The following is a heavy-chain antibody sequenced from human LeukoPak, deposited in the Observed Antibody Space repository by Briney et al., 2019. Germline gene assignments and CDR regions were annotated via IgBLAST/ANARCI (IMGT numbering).Heavy chain of an antibody. V-gene: IGHV4-34*01. CDR1: GGSFSGYY. CDR3: ARVRSVAARENFDY. CDR2: INHSGST. Sequence: PSETLSLTCAVYGGSFSGYYWSWITQPPGKGLEWIGEINHSGSTNYNPSLKSRVTISVDTSKNQFSLKLSSVTAADTAVYYCARVRSVAARENFDYWGQGTLVTVSS. D-gene: IGHD6-6*01. J-gene: IGHJ4*02.